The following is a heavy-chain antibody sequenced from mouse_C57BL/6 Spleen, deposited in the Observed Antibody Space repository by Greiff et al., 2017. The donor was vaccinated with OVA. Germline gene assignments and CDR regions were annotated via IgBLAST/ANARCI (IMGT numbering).Heavy chain of an antibody. CDR2: IHPNSGST. J-gene: IGHJ3*01. D-gene: IGHD1-1*01. Sequence: QVQLQQPGAELVKPGASVKLSCKASGYTFTSYWMHWVKQRPGQGLEWIGMIHPNSGSTNYNEKFKSKATLTVDKSSSTAYMQLSSLTPEDSAVYYCARGPYGSSYGFAYWGQGTLVTVSA. CDR1: GYTFTSYW. V-gene: IGHV1-64*01. CDR3: ARGPYGSSYGFAY.